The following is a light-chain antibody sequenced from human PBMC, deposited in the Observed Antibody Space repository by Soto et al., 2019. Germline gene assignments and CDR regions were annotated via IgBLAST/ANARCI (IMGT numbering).Light chain of an antibody. CDR2: AVS. CDR1: QSVSSN. CDR3: QQYNKWPLT. J-gene: IGKJ1*01. V-gene: IGKV3-15*01. Sequence: DILMTQSPGTLSASPGERATISCRASQSVSSNLAWYQQKPGQAPRLLIYAVSTRATGVPARFSGSGSGTEFTLTISSLQSEDFAVYYCQQYNKWPLTFGQGTKVEIK.